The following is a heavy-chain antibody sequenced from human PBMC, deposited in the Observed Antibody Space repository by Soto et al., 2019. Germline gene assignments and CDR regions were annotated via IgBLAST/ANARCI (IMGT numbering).Heavy chain of an antibody. CDR3: ARGYSSGWSPSLFDY. J-gene: IGHJ4*02. CDR1: GGSISSGGYS. CDR2: IYHSGST. Sequence: SETLSLTCAVSGGSISSGGYSWSWIRQPPGKGLEWIGYIYHSGSTNYNPSLKSRVTISVDTSKNQFSLKLSSVTAADTAVYYCARGYSSGWSPSLFDYWGQGTLVTVSS. D-gene: IGHD6-19*01. V-gene: IGHV4-30-2*01.